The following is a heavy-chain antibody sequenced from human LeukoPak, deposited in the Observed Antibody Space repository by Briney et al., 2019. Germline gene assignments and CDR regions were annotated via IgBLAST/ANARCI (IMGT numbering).Heavy chain of an antibody. Sequence: PGGSLRLSCAASGFTFSSYAMHWVRQAPGKGLEWVAVIWYDGSDKYYADSVKGRFTISRDNSKNTLYLQMNSLRPEDTAIYYCARWRYTSSRDAFDIWGQGTMVTVSS. V-gene: IGHV3-33*01. J-gene: IGHJ3*02. CDR1: GFTFSSYA. CDR2: IWYDGSDK. D-gene: IGHD6-13*01. CDR3: ARWRYTSSRDAFDI.